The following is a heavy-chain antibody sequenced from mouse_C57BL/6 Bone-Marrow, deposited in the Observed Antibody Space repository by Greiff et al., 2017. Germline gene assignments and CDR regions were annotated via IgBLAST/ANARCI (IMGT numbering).Heavy chain of an antibody. CDR2: IDPDDGET. V-gene: IGHV14-2*01. D-gene: IGHD2-4*01. J-gene: IGHJ4*01. CDR1: GFNIKDYY. Sequence: EVMLVESGAELVKPGASVKLSCTASGFNIKDYYMHWVTQRTEQGLEWIGRIDPDDGETKYAPKFQGKATITADTSSNTAYLQLSSLASEDTAGYYWAREPGYYDYEENDAMDDGGQGTSVTGSS. CDR3: AREPGYYDYEENDAMDD.